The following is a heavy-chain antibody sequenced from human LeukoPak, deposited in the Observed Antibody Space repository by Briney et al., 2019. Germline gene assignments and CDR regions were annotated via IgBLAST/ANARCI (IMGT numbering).Heavy chain of an antibody. V-gene: IGHV3-74*01. CDR3: ERASGTDSSGYVQIDF. J-gene: IGHJ4*02. Sequence: GGSLRLSCAASGFTFSTYWMHWVRQAPGKGLVWVSRINSDGSDTTYADSVKGRFTISRDNAKNTLYLQMSSLRAEDTAVYYCERASGTDSSGYVQIDFWGQGTLVTVSS. CDR2: INSDGSDT. CDR1: GFTFSTYW. D-gene: IGHD3-22*01.